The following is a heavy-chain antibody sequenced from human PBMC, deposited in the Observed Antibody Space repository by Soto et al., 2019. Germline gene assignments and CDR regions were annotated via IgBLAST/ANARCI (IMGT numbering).Heavy chain of an antibody. CDR2: INSDGSST. CDR3: ARAAPVTTEPGDYYYYMDV. J-gene: IGHJ6*03. Sequence: GGSLRLSCAASGFTFSSYWMHWVRQAPGKGLVWVSRINSDGSSTSYADSVKGRFTISRDNAKNTLYLQMNSLRAEDTAVYYCARAAPVTTEPGDYYYYMDVWGKGTTVTVSS. D-gene: IGHD4-17*01. V-gene: IGHV3-74*01. CDR1: GFTFSSYW.